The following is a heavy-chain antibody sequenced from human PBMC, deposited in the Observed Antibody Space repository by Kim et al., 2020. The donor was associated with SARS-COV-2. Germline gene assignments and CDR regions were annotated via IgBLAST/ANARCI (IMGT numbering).Heavy chain of an antibody. Sequence: SETLSLTCTVSGGSISSSSYYWGWIRQPPGKGLEWIGNIYYSGSTYYNPSLKSRVTISVDTSKNQFSLKLSSVTAADTAVYYCARLEVATIDWDYWGQGTLVTVSS. J-gene: IGHJ4*02. V-gene: IGHV4-39*01. CDR1: GGSISSSSYY. D-gene: IGHD5-12*01. CDR3: ARLEVATIDWDY. CDR2: IYYSGST.